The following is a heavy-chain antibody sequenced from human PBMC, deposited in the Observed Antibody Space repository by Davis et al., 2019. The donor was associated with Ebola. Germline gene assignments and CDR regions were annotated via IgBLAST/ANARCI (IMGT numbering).Heavy chain of an antibody. Sequence: ESLKISCAASGFTFSNYAMSWVRQHPGKGLEWIGEINHSGSTNYNPSLQSRVTISVDTSKNQFSLKLSSVTAADTAVYYCARARVGATTFSYYYYGMDVWGKGTTVTVSS. V-gene: IGHV4-34*01. CDR2: INHSGST. CDR1: GFTFSNYA. CDR3: ARARVGATTFSYYYYGMDV. J-gene: IGHJ6*04. D-gene: IGHD1-26*01.